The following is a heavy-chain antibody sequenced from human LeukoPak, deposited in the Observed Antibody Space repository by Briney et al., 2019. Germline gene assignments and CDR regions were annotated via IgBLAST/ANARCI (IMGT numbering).Heavy chain of an antibody. CDR2: IMPLFNTA. J-gene: IGHJ6*03. CDR3: ARVDRYHYSLDV. Sequence: ASVKVSCKASGGTFSSYSITWVRQAPGQGLEWMGGIMPLFNTANYAQQFQGRVTITTDESTSTAYMELSSLRFEDTAMYYCARVDRYHYSLDVWGKGTTVTVSS. V-gene: IGHV1-69*05. CDR1: GGTFSSYS.